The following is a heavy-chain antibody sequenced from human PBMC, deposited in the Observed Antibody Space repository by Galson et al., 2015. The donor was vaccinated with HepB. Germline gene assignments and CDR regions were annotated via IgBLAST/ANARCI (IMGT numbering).Heavy chain of an antibody. V-gene: IGHV3-23*01. CDR1: GFTFSTYA. CDR2: ISGSGGST. Sequence: SLRLSCAASGFTFSTYAMSWVRLAPGKGLEWVSSISGSGGSTYYADSVKGRITISRDNSKNTLYLQMNSLRAEDTAEYYCAKDRGYGSPPYGFDIWGQGTMVTVSS. D-gene: IGHD6-13*01. J-gene: IGHJ3*02. CDR3: AKDRGYGSPPYGFDI.